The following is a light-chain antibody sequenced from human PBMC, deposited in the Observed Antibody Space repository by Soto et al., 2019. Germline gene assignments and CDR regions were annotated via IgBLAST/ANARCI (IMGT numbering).Light chain of an antibody. V-gene: IGKV1-5*03. CDR3: QHYNSYSSIT. CDR2: KAS. CDR1: QSISGW. J-gene: IGKJ5*01. Sequence: DIQMTQSPSTLSASVGDRVTITCRASQSISGWLAWYQQKPGKAPKLLIYKASSLESGVPSRFSGSGSGTEFTLTISSLQPDDFATYYCQHYNSYSSITFGQGTRLEIK.